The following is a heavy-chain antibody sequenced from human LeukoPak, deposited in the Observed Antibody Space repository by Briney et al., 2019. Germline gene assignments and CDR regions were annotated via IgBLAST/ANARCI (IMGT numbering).Heavy chain of an antibody. CDR1: GYTFTGYY. CDR2: INPNSGDT. J-gene: IGHJ4*02. CDR3: ARVRYRLAETYIDY. D-gene: IGHD3-16*01. Sequence: ASVRVSCKASGYTFTGYYMHWVRQAPGQGLEWMGWINPNSGDTNYAQKFQGRVTMTRDTSISTAYMELSRLRSDDTAVYYCARVRYRLAETYIDYWGQGTLVTVSS. V-gene: IGHV1-2*02.